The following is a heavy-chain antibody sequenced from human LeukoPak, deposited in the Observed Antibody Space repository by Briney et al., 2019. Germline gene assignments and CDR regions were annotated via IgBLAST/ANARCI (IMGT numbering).Heavy chain of an antibody. CDR2: ISSGGST. V-gene: IGHV3-23*01. J-gene: IGHJ6*02. D-gene: IGHD5/OR15-5a*01. CDR1: EFTFSSYT. Sequence: GGSLRLSCAASEFTFSSYTMNWVRQAPGKGLEWVSSISSGGSTYYADSVKGRFTISRDNSKNTLYLQMNSLRAEDTAVYYCAKRDGSTSYYYYGMDVWGQGTTVTVSS. CDR3: AKRDGSTSYYYYGMDV.